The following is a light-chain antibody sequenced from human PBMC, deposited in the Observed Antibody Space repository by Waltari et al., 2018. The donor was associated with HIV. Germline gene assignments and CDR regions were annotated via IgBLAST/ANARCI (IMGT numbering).Light chain of an antibody. V-gene: IGLV3-25*03. CDR1: ELPDHY. J-gene: IGLJ3*02. CDR2: KDK. Sequence: YELTQPPSVSVSPGQTAKIICSGDELPDHYAHWYQQRPGQAPVLVIFKDKERPSGIPERISGSSSGTTATLTSSGVREEDEADYYCQSAYSSETLGVFGGGTKLTVL. CDR3: QSAYSSETLGV.